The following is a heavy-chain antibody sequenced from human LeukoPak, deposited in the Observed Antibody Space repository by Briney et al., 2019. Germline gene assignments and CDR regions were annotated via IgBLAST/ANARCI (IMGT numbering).Heavy chain of an antibody. CDR2: ISNNGGYT. J-gene: IGHJ5*02. V-gene: IGHV3-23*01. CDR3: AVVPAAMWNWFDP. D-gene: IGHD2-2*01. CDR1: GFTFSSSA. Sequence: GGSLRLSCAASGFTFSSSAMSWVRQAPGKGLEWVSAISNNGGYTYYADSVKGRFTISRDNSKNTLYLQMNSLRAEDTAVYYCAVVPAAMWNWFDPWGQGTLVTVSS.